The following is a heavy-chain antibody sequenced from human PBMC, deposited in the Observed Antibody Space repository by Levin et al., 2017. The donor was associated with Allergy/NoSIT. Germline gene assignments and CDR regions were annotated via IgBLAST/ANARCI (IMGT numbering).Heavy chain of an antibody. Sequence: GESLKISCAASGFTFSSYAMSWVRQAPGKGLEWVSAISGSGGSTYYADSVKGRFTISRDNSKNTLYLQMNSLRAEDTAVYYCAKGSGYDVDYWGQGTLVTVSS. V-gene: IGHV3-23*01. CDR2: ISGSGGST. J-gene: IGHJ4*02. D-gene: IGHD5-12*01. CDR1: GFTFSSYA. CDR3: AKGSGYDVDY.